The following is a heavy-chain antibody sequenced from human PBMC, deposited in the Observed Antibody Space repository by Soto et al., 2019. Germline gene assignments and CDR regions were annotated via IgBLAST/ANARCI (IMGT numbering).Heavy chain of an antibody. CDR3: ARGTGARDSSSWYAFDI. V-gene: IGHV6-1*01. J-gene: IGHJ3*02. Sequence: SQTLSLTCAISGDSVSSNSAAWNWIKQSPSRGLEWLGRTYYRSKWYNDYAVSVKSRITIKPDTSKNQFSLQLNSVTPENTAVYYCARGTGARDSSSWYAFDIWGQGTMVTVSS. D-gene: IGHD6-13*01. CDR1: GDSVSSNSAA. CDR2: TYYRSKWYN.